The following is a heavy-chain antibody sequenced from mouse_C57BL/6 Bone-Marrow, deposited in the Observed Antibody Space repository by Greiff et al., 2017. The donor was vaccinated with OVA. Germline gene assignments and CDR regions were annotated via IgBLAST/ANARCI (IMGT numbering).Heavy chain of an antibody. J-gene: IGHJ1*03. CDR2: IHPNSGST. CDR1: GYTFTSYW. V-gene: IGHV1-64*01. Sequence: QVQLQQPGAELVKPGASVKLSCKASGYTFTSYWMHWVKQRPGQGLEWIGMIHPNSGSTNYNEKFKSKATLTVDKSSSTAYMQLSSLTSEDSAVYYCARDNDYDGYWYFDVWGTGTTVTVSS. D-gene: IGHD2-4*01. CDR3: ARDNDYDGYWYFDV.